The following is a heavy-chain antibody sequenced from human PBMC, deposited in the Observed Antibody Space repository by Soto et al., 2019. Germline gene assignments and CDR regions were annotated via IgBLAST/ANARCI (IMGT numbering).Heavy chain of an antibody. CDR3: ARDAIENYYYYYGMDV. J-gene: IGHJ6*02. CDR1: GFTVSSNY. D-gene: IGHD3-22*01. Sequence: EVQLVESGGGLVQPGGSLRLSCAASGFTVSSNYMSWVRQAPGKGLEWVSVIYSGGSTYYADSVKGRFTISRDNSKNTLNLQMNSLRAEDTAVYYCARDAIENYYYYYGMDVWGQGTTVTVSS. CDR2: IYSGGST. V-gene: IGHV3-66*01.